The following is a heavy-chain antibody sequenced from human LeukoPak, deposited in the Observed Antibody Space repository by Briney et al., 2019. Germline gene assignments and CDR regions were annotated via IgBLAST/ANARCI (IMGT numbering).Heavy chain of an antibody. J-gene: IGHJ4*02. D-gene: IGHD1-7*01. CDR2: ISSSGSTI. CDR3: ARDGDYDWNYRSGFDY. V-gene: IGHV3-11*04. Sequence: GGSLRLSCAASGFTFSDYYMSWIRQAPGKGLEWVSYISSSGSTIYYADSVKGRFTISRDNAKNSLYLQMNSLRVEDTAVYYCARDGDYDWNYRSGFDYWGQGTLVTVSS. CDR1: GFTFSDYY.